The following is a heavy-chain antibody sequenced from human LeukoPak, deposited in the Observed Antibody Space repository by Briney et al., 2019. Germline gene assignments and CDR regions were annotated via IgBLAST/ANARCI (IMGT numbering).Heavy chain of an antibody. CDR3: ARHRIQPPVLMDV. Sequence: PSETLSLSCTVSGGSTASSSPYWGWIRQYPGKGLEWIAIMYSTGSTYYNPSLKSRVSISVDTSRNQFSLKLNCVTAADTAIYYCARHRIQPPVLMDVWGQGTTVTVSS. V-gene: IGHV4-39*01. D-gene: IGHD5-18*01. CDR1: GGSTASSSPY. J-gene: IGHJ6*02. CDR2: MYSTGST.